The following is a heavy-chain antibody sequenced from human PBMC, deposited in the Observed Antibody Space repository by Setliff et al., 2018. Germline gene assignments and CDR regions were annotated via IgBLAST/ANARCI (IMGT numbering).Heavy chain of an antibody. J-gene: IGHJ5*02. D-gene: IGHD3-3*01. CDR1: GFRFSDLY. Sequence: SCAASGFRFSDLYMSWVRQVPGKGLEWLSKISGAGTTVYYADSVRGRFTISRDNAKNSLYLQMNSLRAEDSAVYYCARDVFDFRTGQAGPWGQGTLVTVSS. CDR3: ARDVFDFRTGQAGP. CDR2: ISGAGTTV. V-gene: IGHV3-11*04.